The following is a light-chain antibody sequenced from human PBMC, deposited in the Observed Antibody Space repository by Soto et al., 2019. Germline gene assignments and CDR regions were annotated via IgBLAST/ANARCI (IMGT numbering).Light chain of an antibody. CDR2: GAS. Sequence: EIVLTQSPGTLSLSPGERATLSCRAIQSVSSSYLAWYQQKPGQAPRLLIYGASSRATGIPDRFSGSGSGTDFTLTISRLEPEDFAVYYCQQYGSSPPNTFGQGTKVDIK. J-gene: IGKJ1*01. CDR1: QSVSSSY. CDR3: QQYGSSPPNT. V-gene: IGKV3-20*01.